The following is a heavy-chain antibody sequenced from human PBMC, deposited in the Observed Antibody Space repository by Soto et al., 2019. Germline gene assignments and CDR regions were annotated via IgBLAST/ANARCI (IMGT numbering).Heavy chain of an antibody. CDR3: ASNYAYAEGYYWYGIDV. D-gene: IGHD3-16*01. J-gene: IGHJ6*02. Sequence: EVQLVESGGGLVLPGGSLRLSCAASGFTFSRYWMHWVRQAPGKGLVRVSRISSYGSDTHYADSVKGRFTISRDNAKNTLYLQMNSLRAEDTAVYYCASNYAYAEGYYWYGIDVWGQGTTVTVSS. CDR1: GFTFSRYW. CDR2: ISSYGSDT. V-gene: IGHV3-74*01.